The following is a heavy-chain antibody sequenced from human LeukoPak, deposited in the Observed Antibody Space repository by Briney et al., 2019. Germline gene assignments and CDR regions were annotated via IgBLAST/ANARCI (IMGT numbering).Heavy chain of an antibody. CDR1: RFTFSSYA. D-gene: IGHD4-17*01. CDR3: ARDRYGDYSFDY. Sequence: PGGSLRLSCAASRFTFSSYAMNWVRQAPGKGLEWVSSISGSGDNTHYADSVKGRFTFSRDNSKNMMYLQMNSLRAEDTALYYCARDRYGDYSFDYWGQGILVTVSS. CDR2: ISGSGDNT. J-gene: IGHJ4*02. V-gene: IGHV3-23*01.